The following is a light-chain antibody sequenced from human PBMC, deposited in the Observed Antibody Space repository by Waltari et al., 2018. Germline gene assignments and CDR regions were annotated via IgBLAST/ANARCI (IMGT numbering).Light chain of an antibody. V-gene: IGKV1-9*01. CDR2: AAS. Sequence: DIQLTQSPSFLSASVGDRVTITCRASQGINNYLAWYQQNPGKAPKVLIYAASTLQIGVPSRFSGSRAGTEFTLTISSLQPEDFGTYYCQQLNSYPRTFGQGTKLAIK. CDR3: QQLNSYPRT. CDR1: QGINNY. J-gene: IGKJ2*02.